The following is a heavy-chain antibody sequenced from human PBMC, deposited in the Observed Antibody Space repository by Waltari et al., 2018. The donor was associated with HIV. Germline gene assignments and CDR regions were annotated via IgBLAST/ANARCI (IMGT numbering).Heavy chain of an antibody. Sequence: QVQLVQSGAEVRKPGASVKVSCKATGYTFTPYYLHWVRLAPGLGLEGMGVINTSAGGTKYAQNFQGRVTMTRDTSTTTVYMELSSLRSEDTAVYYCARFSSPSLDYWGQGTLVTVSS. CDR1: GYTFTPYY. D-gene: IGHD6-6*01. CDR3: ARFSSPSLDY. CDR2: INTSAGGT. J-gene: IGHJ4*02. V-gene: IGHV1-46*01.